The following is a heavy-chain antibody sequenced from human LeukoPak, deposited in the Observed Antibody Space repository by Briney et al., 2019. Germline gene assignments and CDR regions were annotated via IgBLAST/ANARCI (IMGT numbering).Heavy chain of an antibody. V-gene: IGHV1-69*05. CDR2: IIPIFGTA. CDR3: ARAVSSSRRYYYYYYYMDV. D-gene: IGHD6-6*01. J-gene: IGHJ6*03. CDR1: GGTFSSYA. Sequence: SVKVSCKASGGTFSSYAISWARQAPGQGLEWMGGIIPIFGTANYAQKFQGRVTITTDESTSTAYMELSSLRSEDTAVYYCARAVSSSRRYYYYYYYMDVWGKGTTVTVSS.